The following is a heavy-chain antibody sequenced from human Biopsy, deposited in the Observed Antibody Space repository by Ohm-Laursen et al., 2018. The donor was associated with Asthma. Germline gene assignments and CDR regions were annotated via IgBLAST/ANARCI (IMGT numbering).Heavy chain of an antibody. Sequence: GASVKVSCKVSGYTFIGCHIHWMRQAPGQGLEWMGRINPNSGDTNYAQKFQGRVTITRDTSISSAYMEVSRLRSDDMAVYYCTRGQKSAGDRWFDPWGQGTLVTVSS. J-gene: IGHJ5*02. D-gene: IGHD6-13*01. CDR1: GYTFIGCH. V-gene: IGHV1-2*06. CDR3: TRGQKSAGDRWFDP. CDR2: INPNSGDT.